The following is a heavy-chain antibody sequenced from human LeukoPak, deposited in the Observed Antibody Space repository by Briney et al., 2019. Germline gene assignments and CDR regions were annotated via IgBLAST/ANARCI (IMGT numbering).Heavy chain of an antibody. V-gene: IGHV1-18*01. Sequence: ASVKVSCKASGYTFTSYGISWVRQAPGQGLEWMGWISAYNGNTNYAQKLQGRVTMTTDTSTSTAYMELRGLRSDDTAVCYCARDPGGGSSPDYWGQGTLVTVSS. J-gene: IGHJ4*02. D-gene: IGHD6-13*01. CDR3: ARDPGGGSSPDY. CDR2: ISAYNGNT. CDR1: GYTFTSYG.